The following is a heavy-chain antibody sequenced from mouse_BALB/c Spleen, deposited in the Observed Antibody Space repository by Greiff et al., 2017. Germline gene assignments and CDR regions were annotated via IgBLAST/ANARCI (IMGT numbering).Heavy chain of an antibody. CDR1: GFTFSDYY. CDR3: ARDGYYGSPVMDY. J-gene: IGHJ4*01. V-gene: IGHV5-4*02. Sequence: EVKVVESGGGLVKPGGSLKLSCAASGFTFSDYYMYWVRQTPEKRLEWVATISDGGSYTYYPDSVKGRFTISRDNAKNNLYLQMSSLKSEDTAMYYCARDGYYGSPVMDYWGQGTSVTVSS. D-gene: IGHD1-1*01. CDR2: ISDGGSYT.